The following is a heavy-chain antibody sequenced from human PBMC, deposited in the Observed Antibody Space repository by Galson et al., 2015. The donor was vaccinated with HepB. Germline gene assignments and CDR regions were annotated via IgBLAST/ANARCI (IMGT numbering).Heavy chain of an antibody. J-gene: IGHJ3*02. D-gene: IGHD3-10*01. CDR1: GYTFTSYA. CDR3: ARAGSSTYYYGSGSYYRMPDAFDI. Sequence: SVKVSCKASGYTFTSYAMHWVRQAPGQRLEWMGWINAGNGNTKYSQKFQGRVTITRDTSASTAYMELSSLRSEDTAVYYCARAGSSTYYYGSGSYYRMPDAFDIWGQGTMVTVSS. CDR2: INAGNGNT. V-gene: IGHV1-3*01.